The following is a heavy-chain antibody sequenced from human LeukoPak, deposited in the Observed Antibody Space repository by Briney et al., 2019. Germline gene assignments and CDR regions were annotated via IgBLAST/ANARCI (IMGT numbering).Heavy chain of an antibody. CDR2: INHSGST. J-gene: IGHJ3*02. CDR3: ARDLQRHDAFDI. Sequence: SETLSLTCAVYGGSFSGYYWSWIRQPPGKGLEWIGEINHSGSTNYNPSLKSRVTISVDTSKNQFSLKLSSVTAADTAVYYCARDLQRHDAFDIWGQGTMVTVSS. CDR1: GGSFSGYY. V-gene: IGHV4-34*01.